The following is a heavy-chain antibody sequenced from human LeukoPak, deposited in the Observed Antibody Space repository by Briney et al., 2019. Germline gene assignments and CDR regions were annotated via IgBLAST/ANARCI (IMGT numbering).Heavy chain of an antibody. V-gene: IGHV3-23*01. CDR3: ARDWYDY. J-gene: IGHJ4*02. Sequence: GGSLRLSCAASGFTFSTYAMIWVRQAPGKGLEWVSVIGGSGSYTYYADSVKGRFTISIDNSKDTLYLQMNSLRPEDTAVYYCARDWYDYWGQGTLVTVSS. D-gene: IGHD6-13*01. CDR2: IGGSGSYT. CDR1: GFTFSTYA.